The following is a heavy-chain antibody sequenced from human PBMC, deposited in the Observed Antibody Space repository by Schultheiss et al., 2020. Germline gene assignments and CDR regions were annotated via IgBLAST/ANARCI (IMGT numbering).Heavy chain of an antibody. CDR2: IYRSGST. J-gene: IGHJ3*02. V-gene: IGHV4-4*02. CDR1: GGSISSSYW. Sequence: SETLSLTCAVSGGSISSSYWWSWVRQPPGKGLEWIGEIYRSGSTNYNPSLKSRVTISVDTSKNQFSLKLSSVTAADTAVYYCGTQITKAVAGTEDAFDILGQGTMVTVSS. CDR3: GTQITKAVAGTEDAFDI. D-gene: IGHD6-19*01.